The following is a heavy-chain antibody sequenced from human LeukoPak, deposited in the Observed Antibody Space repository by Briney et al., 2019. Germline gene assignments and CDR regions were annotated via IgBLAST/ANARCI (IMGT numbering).Heavy chain of an antibody. CDR3: ARAHGSVDY. CDR2: INHSGST. CDR1: GGSFSGYY. V-gene: IGHV4-34*01. Sequence: SETLSFTCAVYGGSFSGYYWSWIRQPPGKGLEWIGEINHSGSTNYNPSLKSRVTISVDTSKNQFSLKLSSVTAADTAVYYCARAHGSVDYWGQGTLVTVSS. J-gene: IGHJ4*02.